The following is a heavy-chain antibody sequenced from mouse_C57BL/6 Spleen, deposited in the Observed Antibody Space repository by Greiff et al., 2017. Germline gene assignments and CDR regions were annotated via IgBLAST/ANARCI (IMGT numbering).Heavy chain of an antibody. CDR2: ISSGSSTI. V-gene: IGHV5-17*01. CDR3: ARPRDYDGAWFAY. Sequence: EVKLMASGGGLVKPGGSLKLSCAASGFTFSDYGMHWVRQAPEKGLEWVAYISSGSSTIYYADTVKGRFTISRDNAKNTLFLQMTSLRSEDTAMYYCARPRDYDGAWFAYWGQGTLVTVSA. D-gene: IGHD2-4*01. J-gene: IGHJ3*01. CDR1: GFTFSDYG.